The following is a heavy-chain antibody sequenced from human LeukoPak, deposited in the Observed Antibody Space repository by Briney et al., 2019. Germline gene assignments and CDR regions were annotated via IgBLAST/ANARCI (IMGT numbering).Heavy chain of an antibody. CDR1: GGSISSSSYY. Sequence: KPSETLSLTCTVSGGSISSSSYYWGWIRQPPGKGLEWIGSIYYSGSTYYNPSLKSRVTISVDTSKNQFSLKLSSVTAADTAVYYRARVLTGWLTFDYWGQGTLVTVSS. CDR2: IYYSGST. CDR3: ARVLTGWLTFDY. D-gene: IGHD3-22*01. J-gene: IGHJ4*02. V-gene: IGHV4-39*07.